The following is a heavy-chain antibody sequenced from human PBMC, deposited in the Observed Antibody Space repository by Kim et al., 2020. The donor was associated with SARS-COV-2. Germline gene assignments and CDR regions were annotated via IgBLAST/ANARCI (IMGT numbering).Heavy chain of an antibody. CDR1: GFTFSNYW. Sequence: GGSLRLSCAASGFTFSNYWMSWVRQAPGKGLEWVANIKDDGSEIYYVDPVKGRFTISRDNAKNSLFLQMNSLRADDTAVYYCVNSPRRAPFDFWGPGTLVTVSS. CDR2: IKDDGSEI. D-gene: IGHD6-13*01. CDR3: VNSPRRAPFDF. J-gene: IGHJ4*02. V-gene: IGHV3-7*03.